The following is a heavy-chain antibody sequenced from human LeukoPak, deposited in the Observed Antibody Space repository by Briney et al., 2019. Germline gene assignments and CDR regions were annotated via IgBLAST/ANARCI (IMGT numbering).Heavy chain of an antibody. CDR3: AKDLSYSYDI. CDR1: GSTINTYG. V-gene: IGHV3-30*02. J-gene: IGHJ6*04. D-gene: IGHD3-22*01. Sequence: GGSLRLSCIVSGSTINTYGFHWFRQAPGKGPEWLAFIGHDGNYKHYGDSVRGRFTISRDNSKNTVYLEMDSLRADDTALYRCAKDLSYSYDIWGKGTTVTVSS. CDR2: IGHDGNYK.